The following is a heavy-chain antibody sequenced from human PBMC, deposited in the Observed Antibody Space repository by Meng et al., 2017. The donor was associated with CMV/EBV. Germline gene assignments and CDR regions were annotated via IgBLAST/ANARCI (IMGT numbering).Heavy chain of an antibody. CDR1: GFTFSSYG. D-gene: IGHD3-10*01. CDR2: IWYDGSNK. Sequence: ISCAASGFTFSSYGMHWVRQAPGKGLEWVAVIWYDGSNKYYADSVKGRFTISRDNSKNTLYLQMNSLRAEDMAVYYCAKNHEYGSGSYLGLDYWGQGTLVTVSS. CDR3: AKNHEYGSGSYLGLDY. V-gene: IGHV3-33*06. J-gene: IGHJ4*02.